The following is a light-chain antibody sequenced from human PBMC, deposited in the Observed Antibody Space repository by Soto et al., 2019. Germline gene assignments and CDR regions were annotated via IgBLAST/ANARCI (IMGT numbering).Light chain of an antibody. CDR2: EVT. CDR3: SSYTNSDTWV. V-gene: IGLV2-14*01. Sequence: QSVLTQPASVSGSPGQSITISCTGTSSDVGGYNYVSWYQQHPGQVPKLTIYEVTNRPSGVSSRFSGSKSGNTASLTISGLQAEDEAVYYCSSYTNSDTWVFGGGTQLTVL. J-gene: IGLJ3*02. CDR1: SSDVGGYNY.